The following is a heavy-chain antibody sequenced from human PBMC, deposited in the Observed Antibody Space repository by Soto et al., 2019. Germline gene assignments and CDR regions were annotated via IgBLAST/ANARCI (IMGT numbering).Heavy chain of an antibody. J-gene: IGHJ6*02. Sequence: GGSLRLSCAASGFTVSSNYMSWVRQAPGKGLEWVSVIYSGGSTYYAASVKGRCTISRDNSKNTLNLQMSSLRAEDTAVYYCARGGPLYYYYGMDVWGQGTTVTVSS. CDR1: GFTVSSNY. CDR2: IYSGGST. V-gene: IGHV3-53*01. CDR3: ARGGPLYYYYGMDV.